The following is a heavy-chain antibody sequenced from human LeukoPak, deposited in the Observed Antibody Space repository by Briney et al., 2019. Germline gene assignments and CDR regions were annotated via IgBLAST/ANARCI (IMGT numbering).Heavy chain of an antibody. Sequence: SETLSLTCAVYGGSFSGYYWSWIRQPPGKGLEWIGEINHSGSTNYNPSLKSRVTISVDTSKNQFSLKLSSVTAADTAVYYCARTRRITIFGVVISEYYYGMDVWGQGTTVTVSS. V-gene: IGHV4-34*01. CDR2: INHSGST. CDR3: ARTRRITIFGVVISEYYYGMDV. CDR1: GGSFSGYY. J-gene: IGHJ6*02. D-gene: IGHD3-3*01.